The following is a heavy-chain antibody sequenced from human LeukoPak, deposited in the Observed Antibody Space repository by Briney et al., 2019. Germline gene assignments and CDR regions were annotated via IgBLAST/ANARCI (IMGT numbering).Heavy chain of an antibody. J-gene: IGHJ5*02. CDR2: IKQEGSEK. V-gene: IGHV3-7*01. D-gene: IGHD3-22*01. Sequence: GGSLRLSCAASGFTFSSYWMSWVRQAPGKGLEWVANIKQEGSEKYYVDSVKGRFTISRDNAKNSLYLQMNSLRAEDTAVYYCARAVNYYDSSGYYWTNWFDPWGQGTLVTVSS. CDR1: GFTFSSYW. CDR3: ARAVNYYDSSGYYWTNWFDP.